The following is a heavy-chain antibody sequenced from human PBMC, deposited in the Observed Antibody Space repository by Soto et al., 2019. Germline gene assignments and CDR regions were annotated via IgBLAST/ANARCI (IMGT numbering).Heavy chain of an antibody. V-gene: IGHV3-30-3*01. CDR1: EFAFSTHA. Sequence: GWSLRLSCAASEFAFSTHAMHLVRQAPGEGLEWVAVISFDGTNKYYADSVKGRFTISRDNSRSTLYLQMNSLRIEDTAVYYCSASRDYNWFDPWGQGTMVTVSS. CDR2: ISFDGTNK. D-gene: IGHD2-21*02. J-gene: IGHJ5*02. CDR3: SASRDYNWFDP.